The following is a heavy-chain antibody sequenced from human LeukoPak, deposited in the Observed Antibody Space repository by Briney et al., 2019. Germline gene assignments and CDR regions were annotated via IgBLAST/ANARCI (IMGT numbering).Heavy chain of an antibody. D-gene: IGHD3-3*01. V-gene: IGHV4-61*08. J-gene: IGHJ4*02. CDR3: ARGGGITIFGVAYYFDY. CDR1: GGSISSGGYY. CDR2: IYYSGST. Sequence: SQTLSLTCTVSGGSISSGGYYWSWIRQHPGKGLEWIGYIYYSGSTNYNPSLKSRVTISVDTSKNQFSLKLSSVTAADTAVYYCARGGGITIFGVAYYFDYWGQGTLVTVSS.